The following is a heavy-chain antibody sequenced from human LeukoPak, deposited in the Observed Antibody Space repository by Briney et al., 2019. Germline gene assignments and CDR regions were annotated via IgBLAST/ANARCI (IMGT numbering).Heavy chain of an antibody. CDR1: PFTSSGHW. Sequence: GGSLRLSCAASPFTSSGHWMSWVRQAPGKGLEWVANIKEDGSEKYYLDSVKGRFTISRDNAKNSLHLQINSLRVEDTAVYYCARNSSAELMLLGSAYGMDVWGQGTTVIVSS. J-gene: IGHJ6*02. CDR3: ARNSSAELMLLGSAYGMDV. CDR2: IKEDGSEK. D-gene: IGHD6-6*01. V-gene: IGHV3-7*01.